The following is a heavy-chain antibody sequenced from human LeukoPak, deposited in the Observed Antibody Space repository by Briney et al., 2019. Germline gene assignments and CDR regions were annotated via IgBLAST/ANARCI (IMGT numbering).Heavy chain of an antibody. CDR1: GFTVSSNY. CDR3: ARGQRAAASFDY. CDR2: IYPGGST. V-gene: IGHV3-66*01. J-gene: IGHJ4*02. D-gene: IGHD6-13*01. Sequence: GGSLRLSCAASGFTVSSNYMSWVRQAPGKGLEWVSLIYPGGSTYYADSVKGRFTISRDNSKNTLYLQMNSLRADDTAVYYCARGQRAAASFDYWGQGTLVTVSS.